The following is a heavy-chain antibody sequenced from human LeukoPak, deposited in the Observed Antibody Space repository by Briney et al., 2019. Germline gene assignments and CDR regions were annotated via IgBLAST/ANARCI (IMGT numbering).Heavy chain of an antibody. CDR2: IKHDASEE. D-gene: IGHD3-22*01. CDR3: AKDYYYDSSGYIHDY. CDR1: GITFSSLW. Sequence: GGSLRLSCAASGITFSSLWMSWFRQAPGKGLEWVADIKHDASEEHYVASVKGRFSISRDNAKLYLQMNSLRAEDTAVYYCAKDYYYDSSGYIHDYWGQGTLVTVSS. V-gene: IGHV3-7*01. J-gene: IGHJ4*02.